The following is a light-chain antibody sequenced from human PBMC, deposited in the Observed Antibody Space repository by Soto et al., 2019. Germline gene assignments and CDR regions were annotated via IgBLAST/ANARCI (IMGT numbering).Light chain of an antibody. J-gene: IGKJ2*01. CDR2: AAS. CDR3: QQSYSTHRT. CDR1: QSISSY. V-gene: IGKV1-39*01. Sequence: DIQMTQSPSSLSASVGDRVTITCRSSQSISSYLNWYQQKPGKAPKLLIYAASSLQSWVPSRFSGSGSGTDFTLTISSLQPEDFATYYCQQSYSTHRTFGQGTKLAIK.